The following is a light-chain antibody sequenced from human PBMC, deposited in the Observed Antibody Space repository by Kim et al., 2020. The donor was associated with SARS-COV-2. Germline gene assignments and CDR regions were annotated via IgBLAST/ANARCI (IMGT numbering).Light chain of an antibody. J-gene: IGKJ4*01. CDR2: AAS. V-gene: IGKV3-15*01. CDR1: QGVGSN. Sequence: EKVMTQSPATLSVSPGETATFSCRASQGVGSNLGWYQQKPGQAPRLLIYAASTRVTNIPARFSGSGSGTEFTLTISNLQSEDFAVYYCQQCSRSPLTFGGGTKVDIK. CDR3: QQCSRSPLT.